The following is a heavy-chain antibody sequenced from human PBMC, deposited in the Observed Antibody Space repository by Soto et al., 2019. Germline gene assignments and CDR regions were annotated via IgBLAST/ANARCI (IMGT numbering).Heavy chain of an antibody. J-gene: IGHJ6*02. V-gene: IGHV5-51*01. CDR3: ARQMDGILTGLFYGMDV. CDR1: GYSFTSYW. CDR2: IYPGDSDT. D-gene: IGHD3-9*01. Sequence: PXXSLKISYKGSGYSFTSYWICWVRQMPGKGLEWMGIIYPGDSDTRYSPSFQGQVTISADKSISTAYLQWSSLKASDNAMYYCARQMDGILTGLFYGMDVWGQGTTVTVSS.